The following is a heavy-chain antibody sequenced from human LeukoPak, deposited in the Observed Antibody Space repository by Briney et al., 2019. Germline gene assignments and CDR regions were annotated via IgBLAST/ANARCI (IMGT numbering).Heavy chain of an antibody. CDR2: ISGSGGST. J-gene: IGHJ4*02. Sequence: GGSLRLSCAASGFTFSSYAMSWVRQAPGKGLEWVSAISGSGGSTYYADSVKGRFTISRDNSKNTLYLQMNSLRAEDTAVYYCAKDPLGYCSSTSCRIYWGQGTLVTVSS. V-gene: IGHV3-23*01. CDR1: GFTFSSYA. D-gene: IGHD2-2*01. CDR3: AKDPLGYCSSTSCRIY.